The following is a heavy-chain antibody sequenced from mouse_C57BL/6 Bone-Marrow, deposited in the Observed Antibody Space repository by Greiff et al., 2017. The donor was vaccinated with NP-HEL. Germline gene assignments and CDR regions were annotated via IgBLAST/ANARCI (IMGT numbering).Heavy chain of an antibody. CDR3: TTGGYYCWFAY. V-gene: IGHV14-4*01. CDR1: GFNIKDDY. Sequence: EVKLMESGAELVRPGASVKLSCTASGFNIKDDYMHWVKQRPEQGLEWIGWIDPENGDTEYASKFQGKATITADTSSNTAYLQLSSLTSEDTAVYYCTTGGYYCWFAYWGQGTLVTVSA. J-gene: IGHJ3*01. D-gene: IGHD2-3*01. CDR2: IDPENGDT.